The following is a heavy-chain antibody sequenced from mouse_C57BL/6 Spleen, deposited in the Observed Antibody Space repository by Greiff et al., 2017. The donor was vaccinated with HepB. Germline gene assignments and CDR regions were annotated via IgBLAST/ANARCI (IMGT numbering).Heavy chain of an antibody. D-gene: IGHD1-1*01. CDR1: GFTFSSYG. Sequence: EVQVVESGGDLVKPGGSLKLSCAASGFTFSSYGMSWVRQTPDKRLEWVATISSGGSYTYYPDSVKGRFTISRDNAKNTLYLQMSSLKSEDTAMSYCARQTTDYAMDYWGQGTSVTVSS. CDR2: ISSGGSYT. CDR3: ARQTTDYAMDY. V-gene: IGHV5-6*01. J-gene: IGHJ4*01.